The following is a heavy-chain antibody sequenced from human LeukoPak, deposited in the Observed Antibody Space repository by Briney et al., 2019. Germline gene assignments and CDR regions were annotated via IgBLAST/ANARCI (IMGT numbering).Heavy chain of an antibody. V-gene: IGHV3-23*01. D-gene: IGHD3-16*02. CDR1: GFTFSSYG. Sequence: GRSLRLSCAASGFTFSSYGMSWVRQAPGKGLEWVSAISGSGGSTYYADSVKGRFTISRDNSKNTLYLQMNSLRAEDTAVYYCAATYYDYVWGSYRYSDYRDWGQGTLVTVSS. J-gene: IGHJ4*02. CDR2: ISGSGGST. CDR3: AATYYDYVWGSYRYSDYRD.